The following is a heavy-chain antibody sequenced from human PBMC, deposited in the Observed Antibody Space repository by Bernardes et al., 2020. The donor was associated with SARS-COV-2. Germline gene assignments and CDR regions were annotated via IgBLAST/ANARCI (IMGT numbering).Heavy chain of an antibody. J-gene: IGHJ4*02. Sequence: ASVEVSCKASGYTFTGYYMHWVRQAPGQGLEWMGWINPNSGGTNYAQKFQGRVTMTRDTSISTAYMELSRLRSDDTAVYYCARDLGYSYGDPFDYWGQGTLVTVSS. V-gene: IGHV1-2*02. CDR3: ARDLGYSYGDPFDY. CDR2: INPNSGGT. D-gene: IGHD5-18*01. CDR1: GYTFTGYY.